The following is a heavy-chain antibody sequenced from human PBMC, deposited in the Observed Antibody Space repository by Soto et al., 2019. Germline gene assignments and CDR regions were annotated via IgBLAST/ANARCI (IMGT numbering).Heavy chain of an antibody. Sequence: LTCTVSGGSISSGDYYWSWIRQPPGKGLGWIGYIYYSGSTYYNPSLKSRVTISVDTSKNQFSLKLSSVTAADTAVYYCARDRFRNGGYCSGGSCYPAYGMDVWGQGTTVTVSS. J-gene: IGHJ6*02. D-gene: IGHD2-15*01. CDR2: IYYSGST. CDR3: ARDRFRNGGYCSGGSCYPAYGMDV. V-gene: IGHV4-30-4*01. CDR1: GGSISSGDYY.